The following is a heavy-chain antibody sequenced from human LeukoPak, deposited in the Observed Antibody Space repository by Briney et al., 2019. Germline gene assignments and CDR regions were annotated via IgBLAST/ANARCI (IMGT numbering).Heavy chain of an antibody. CDR3: ARDKITMVRGVSDY. D-gene: IGHD3-10*01. J-gene: IGHJ4*02. V-gene: IGHV3-21*01. Sequence: GGSLRLSCAASGFTFSSYSMNWVRQAPGKGLELVSSISSSSSYIYYADSVKGRFTISRDNAKNSLYLQMNSVRGEDTAVYYCARDKITMVRGVSDYWGQGTLVTVSS. CDR1: GFTFSSYS. CDR2: ISSSSSYI.